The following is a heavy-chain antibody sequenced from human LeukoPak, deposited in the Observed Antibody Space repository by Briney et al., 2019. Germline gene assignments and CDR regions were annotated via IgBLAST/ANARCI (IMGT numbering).Heavy chain of an antibody. CDR2: INHSGTS. D-gene: IGHD3-22*01. CDR3: ARGGYFDSSGYPNPLDS. J-gene: IGHJ4*02. Sequence: SETLSLTCAVYGGSFGGYYWTWIRQSPGKGQEWIGEINHSGTSNYNPSLKRRVIMSVDTAKNQFSLRLNSVSAADTAVYYCARGGYFDSSGYPNPLDSWGQGTLVTVSA. V-gene: IGHV4-34*01. CDR1: GGSFGGYY.